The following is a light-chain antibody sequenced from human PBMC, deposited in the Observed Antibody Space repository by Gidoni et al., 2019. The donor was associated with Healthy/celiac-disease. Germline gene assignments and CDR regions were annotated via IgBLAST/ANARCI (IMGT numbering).Light chain of an antibody. CDR1: QSVSSN. CDR2: GAS. V-gene: IGKV3-15*01. J-gene: IGKJ4*01. CDR3: QQYNNWPG. Sequence: ERVMTQSPATLSVSPGERATLSCRASQSVSSNLAWYQQKPGQAPRLLIYGASTRATGIPARFNGSGSGTEFTLTISSLQSEDFAVYYCQQYNNWPGFGGGTKVEIK.